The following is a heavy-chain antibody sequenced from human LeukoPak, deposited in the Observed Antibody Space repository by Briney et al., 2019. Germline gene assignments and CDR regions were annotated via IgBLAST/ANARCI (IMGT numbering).Heavy chain of an antibody. J-gene: IGHJ4*02. CDR1: GGSISSGDYY. Sequence: PSETLSLTCTVSGGSISSGDYYWSWIRQPPGKGLEWIGYIYYSGSTYYNPSLKSRVTISVDTSKNQFSLKLSSVTAADTAVYYCARRPDGYKDPRRFYYFDYWGQGTLVTVSS. V-gene: IGHV4-30-4*08. CDR2: IYYSGST. CDR3: ARRPDGYKDPRRFYYFDY. D-gene: IGHD5-24*01.